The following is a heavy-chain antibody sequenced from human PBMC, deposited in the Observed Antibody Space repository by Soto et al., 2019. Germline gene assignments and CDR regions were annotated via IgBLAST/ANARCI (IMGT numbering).Heavy chain of an antibody. CDR1: GGSVSSGSYY. D-gene: IGHD3-10*01. CDR2: IYYSGST. V-gene: IGHV4-61*01. CDR3: ARAYGYFFDY. Sequence: SETLSLTCTVSGGSVSSGSYYWSWIRQPPGKGLACIGYIYYSGSTNYNPSLKSRVTISVDTSKNQFSLKLTSVTAADTAVYYCARAYGYFFDYWGQGTLVTVSS. J-gene: IGHJ4*02.